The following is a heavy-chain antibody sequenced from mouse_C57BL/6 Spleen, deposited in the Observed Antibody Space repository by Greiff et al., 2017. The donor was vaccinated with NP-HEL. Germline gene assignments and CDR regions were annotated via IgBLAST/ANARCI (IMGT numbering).Heavy chain of an antibody. Sequence: DVHLVESGGGLVKPGGSLKLSCAASGFTFSSYAMSWVRQTPEKRLEWVATISDGGSYTYYPDNVKGRFTISRDNAKNNLYLQMSHLKSEDTAMYYCASFMDYWGQGTSVTVSS. CDR3: ASFMDY. CDR1: GFTFSSYA. V-gene: IGHV5-4*01. CDR2: ISDGGSYT. J-gene: IGHJ4*01.